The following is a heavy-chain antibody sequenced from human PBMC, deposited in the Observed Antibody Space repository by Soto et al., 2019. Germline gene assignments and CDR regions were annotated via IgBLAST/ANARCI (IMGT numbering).Heavy chain of an antibody. CDR3: ARGWRISGIYVFDD. D-gene: IGHD1-20*01. Sequence: ASVKVSCKTSGYTFTSYDINWVRQATGQGLEWMGWMNPNSGNTGYAQRLQGRVTMTRNTSITTAYMELSGLRSEDTAVYFCARGWRISGIYVFDDWGQGSLVTVSS. CDR2: MNPNSGNT. CDR1: GYTFTSYD. V-gene: IGHV1-8*01. J-gene: IGHJ4*02.